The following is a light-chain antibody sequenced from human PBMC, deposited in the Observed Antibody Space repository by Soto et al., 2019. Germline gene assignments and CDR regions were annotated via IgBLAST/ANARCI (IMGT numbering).Light chain of an antibody. J-gene: IGKJ5*01. CDR3: QQYNNWRRT. Sequence: EIVLTRSPATLSVSPREIGSLSLMASQSVSSNLAWYQQKPGQAPRLLIYGASTRATGIPARFSGSGSGTEFTLTISSLQSEDFAVYYCQQYNNWRRTFGQGTRLEI. CDR1: QSVSSN. V-gene: IGKV3-15*01. CDR2: GAS.